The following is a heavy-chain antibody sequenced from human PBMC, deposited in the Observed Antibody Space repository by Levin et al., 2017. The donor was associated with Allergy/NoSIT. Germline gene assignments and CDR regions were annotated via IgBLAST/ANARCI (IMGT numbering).Heavy chain of an antibody. CDR1: GFTFSSYE. J-gene: IGHJ3*02. V-gene: IGHV3-48*03. D-gene: IGHD3-16*01. CDR2: ISSSGSTI. CDR3: AREWGSTFDAFDI. Sequence: GGSLRLSCAASGFTFSSYEMNWVRQAPGKGLEWVSYISSSGSTIYYADSVKGRFTISRDNAKNSLYLQMNSLRAEDTAVYYCAREWGSTFDAFDIWGQGTMVTVSS.